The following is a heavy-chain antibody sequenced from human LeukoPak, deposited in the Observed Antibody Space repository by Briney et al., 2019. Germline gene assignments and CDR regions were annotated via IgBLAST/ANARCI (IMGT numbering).Heavy chain of an antibody. D-gene: IGHD4-23*01. Sequence: ASVKVPCKASGYTFTTYGISWVRQAPGQGLEWMGWINTYNGNTNYAQKLQGRVTMTTDTSTSTAYMDLRSLRSDDTAVYYCARDTVGTDYWGQGTLVTVSS. CDR2: INTYNGNT. V-gene: IGHV1-18*01. CDR3: ARDTVGTDY. CDR1: GYTFTTYG. J-gene: IGHJ4*02.